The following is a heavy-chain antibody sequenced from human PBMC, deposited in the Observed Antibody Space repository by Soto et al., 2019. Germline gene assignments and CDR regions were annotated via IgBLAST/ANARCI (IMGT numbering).Heavy chain of an antibody. J-gene: IGHJ6*02. CDR2: ISYDGSNK. V-gene: IGHV3-30-3*01. CDR1: GFTFSHYA. CDR3: ARGGYSSSSVPYYYYGMDV. D-gene: IGHD6-6*01. Sequence: GGSLRLSCAASGFTFSHYAMHWVRQAPGKGLEWVAVISYDGSNKYYADSVKGRFTISRDNSKNTLYLQMNSLRAEDTAVYFCARGGYSSSSVPYYYYGMDVWGQGTTVTVSS.